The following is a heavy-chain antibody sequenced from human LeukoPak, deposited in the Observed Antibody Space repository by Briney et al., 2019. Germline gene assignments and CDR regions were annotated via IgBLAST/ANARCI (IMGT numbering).Heavy chain of an antibody. CDR3: AREGGADLGYYYMDV. Sequence: PGGSLRLSCAASGFTFRSYSINWVRQAPGKGLEWVSSISSSSSYIFYADSVKGRFTISRDNARNSLYLQMNNLRAEDTAVYYCAREGGADLGYYYMDVWGKGTTVIVSS. J-gene: IGHJ6*03. CDR2: ISSSSSYI. CDR1: GFTFRSYS. V-gene: IGHV3-21*01. D-gene: IGHD2-21*02.